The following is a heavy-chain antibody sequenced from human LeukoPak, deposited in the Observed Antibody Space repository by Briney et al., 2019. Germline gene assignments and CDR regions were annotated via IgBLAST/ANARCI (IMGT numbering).Heavy chain of an antibody. D-gene: IGHD3-3*01. J-gene: IGHJ4*02. CDR2: IKQDGSEK. CDR1: GFTFSSYW. V-gene: IGHV3-7*01. Sequence: GGSLRLSCAASGFTFSSYWMNWVRQAPGKGLEWVANIKQDGSEKYYVDSVKGRFTISRDNAKNSLYLQMNSLRAEDTAVYYCASTIRFLEWLSYFDYWGQGTLVTVSS. CDR3: ASTIRFLEWLSYFDY.